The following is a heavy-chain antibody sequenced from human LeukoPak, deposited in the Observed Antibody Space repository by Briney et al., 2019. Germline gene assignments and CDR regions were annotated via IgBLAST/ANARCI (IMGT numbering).Heavy chain of an antibody. D-gene: IGHD5-18*01. Sequence: GGSLRLSCAASGFTFSRDWMHWVRQAPGKGLEWVAVISYDGSNKYYADSVKGRFTISRDNSKNTLYLQMNSLRAEDTAVYYCAKDLVDTAMALDYWGQGTLVTVSS. J-gene: IGHJ4*02. CDR3: AKDLVDTAMALDY. CDR1: GFTFSRDW. CDR2: ISYDGSNK. V-gene: IGHV3-30*18.